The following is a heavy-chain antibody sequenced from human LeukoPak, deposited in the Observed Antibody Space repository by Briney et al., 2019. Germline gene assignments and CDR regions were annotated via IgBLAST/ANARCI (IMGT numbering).Heavy chain of an antibody. CDR1: RFTFSNYT. CDR2: ISSSSVYL. D-gene: IGHD3-9*01. CDR3: ARALFDILTGYYPFLDY. V-gene: IGHV3-21*01. J-gene: IGHJ4*02. Sequence: GGSLRLSCAASRFTFSNYTLNWVRQAPGKRLEWVSSISSSSVYLSYADSVKGRFTVSRDNAKNSLYLQMNSLRAEDTAVYYCARALFDILTGYYPFLDYWGQGTLVTVSS.